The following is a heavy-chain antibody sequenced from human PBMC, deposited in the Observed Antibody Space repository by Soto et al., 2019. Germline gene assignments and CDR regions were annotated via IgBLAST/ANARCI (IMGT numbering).Heavy chain of an antibody. CDR1: GFSFRSYW. Sequence: GGSLRLSCAASGFSFRSYWMHWVRQAPGKGLVWVARISSDGSSTTYADSANGRFTISRDNAANTLYLQMSSLRAEDTAVYYCARGGRGLVAAAAISPRNWLDPWGQGTLVTVSS. V-gene: IGHV3-74*01. D-gene: IGHD6-13*01. J-gene: IGHJ5*02. CDR3: ARGGRGLVAAAAISPRNWLDP. CDR2: ISSDGSST.